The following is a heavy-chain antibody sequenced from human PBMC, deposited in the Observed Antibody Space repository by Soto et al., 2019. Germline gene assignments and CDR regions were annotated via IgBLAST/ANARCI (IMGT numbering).Heavy chain of an antibody. CDR2: IYSAGSA. CDR3: ARGDYAVNDY. D-gene: IGHD4-17*01. J-gene: IGHJ4*02. Sequence: TGGSLRLSCAASGFTVSSNYMSWVRQAPGKGLEWVSTIYSAGSAYYADSVKGRFTISRHNSKNTLFLQMNSLRAEDTAVYYCARGDYAVNDYWGQGTLVTVSS. V-gene: IGHV3-53*04. CDR1: GFTVSSNY.